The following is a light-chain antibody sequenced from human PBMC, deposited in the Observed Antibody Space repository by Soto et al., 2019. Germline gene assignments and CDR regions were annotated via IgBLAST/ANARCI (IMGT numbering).Light chain of an antibody. CDR1: QTIYSW. V-gene: IGKV1-5*01. Sequence: DIEMTQFPSTLPVAVGDRVTITCRASQTIYSWLAWYQQKPGEAPKLLIYDASTLQAGVPSRFTGSGSGTEFTLTISRLQPEDFATYYCQHYTGHLWTFGQGTKVDIK. CDR3: QHYTGHLWT. J-gene: IGKJ1*01. CDR2: DAS.